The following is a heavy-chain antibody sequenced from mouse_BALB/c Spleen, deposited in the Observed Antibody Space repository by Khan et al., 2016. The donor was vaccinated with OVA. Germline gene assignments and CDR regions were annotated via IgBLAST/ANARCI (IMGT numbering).Heavy chain of an antibody. V-gene: IGHV1-54*01. CDR1: GYAFTNYL. CDR2: INPGSGGT. D-gene: IGHD3-1*01. Sequence: QVQLQQSGAELVRPGTSVKVSCKASGYAFTNYLIEWVKQRPGQGLEWIGVINPGSGGTNYNEKFKGKATLTADKSSSTAYMQISSLTSDGSAVYFCTRGGFGGFAYWGQGTLVTVSA. CDR3: TRGGFGGFAY. J-gene: IGHJ3*01.